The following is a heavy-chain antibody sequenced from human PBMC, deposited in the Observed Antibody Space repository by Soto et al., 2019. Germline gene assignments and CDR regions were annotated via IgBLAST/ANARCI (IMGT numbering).Heavy chain of an antibody. D-gene: IGHD2-15*01. J-gene: IGHJ6*03. CDR1: GYTFTGYY. CDR2: INPNSGGT. Sequence: ASVKVSCKASGYTFTGYYMHWVRQAPGQGLEWMGWINPNSGGTNYAQKFQGRVTITADKSTSTAYMELSSLRSEDTAVYYCARNYCSGGSCYGVYYYYMDVWGKGTTVTVSS. CDR3: ARNYCSGGSCYGVYYYYMDV. V-gene: IGHV1-2*02.